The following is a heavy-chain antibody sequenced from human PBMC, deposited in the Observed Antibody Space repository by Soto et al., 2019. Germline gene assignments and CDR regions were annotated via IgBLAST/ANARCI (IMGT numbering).Heavy chain of an antibody. CDR1: GGTFSGYY. V-gene: IGHV4-34*01. Sequence: SETLSLTCAVYGGTFSGYYWSWIRQPPGKGLEWIGEINHSGSTNYNPSLKSRVTISVDTSKNQFSLKLSSVTAADTAVYYCARGRSNMVRGVSYYGIDVWGQGTTVTVSS. CDR3: ARGRSNMVRGVSYYGIDV. J-gene: IGHJ6*02. CDR2: INHSGST. D-gene: IGHD3-10*01.